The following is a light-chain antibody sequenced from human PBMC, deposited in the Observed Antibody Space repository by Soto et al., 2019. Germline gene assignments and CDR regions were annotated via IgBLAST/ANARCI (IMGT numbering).Light chain of an antibody. CDR2: DAS. CDR1: QSVSNY. CDR3: QQRSNWPLLT. Sequence: EIVLTQSPATLSLSPGDRATLSCRASQSVSNYLAWYQQKPGQAPRLLIYDASNRATGIPARFSGSGSGTDFTLTISSLEPEDFAVYYCQQRSNWPLLTFGGGTKVEI. J-gene: IGKJ4*01. V-gene: IGKV3-11*01.